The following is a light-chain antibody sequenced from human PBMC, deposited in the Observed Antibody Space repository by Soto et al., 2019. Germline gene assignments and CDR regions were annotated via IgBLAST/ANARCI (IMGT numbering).Light chain of an antibody. V-gene: IGLV2-14*01. CDR3: SSYTSSRTYV. J-gene: IGLJ1*01. Sequence: QSALTQPASVSGSPGQSITISCTGTSSDVGGYNSVSWFQHHPGKAPKLMIFEVSNRPFGLSNRFSGSKSGNTASLTISGLQAEAEADYYCSSYTSSRTYVFGSGTKLTVL. CDR1: SSDVGGYNS. CDR2: EVS.